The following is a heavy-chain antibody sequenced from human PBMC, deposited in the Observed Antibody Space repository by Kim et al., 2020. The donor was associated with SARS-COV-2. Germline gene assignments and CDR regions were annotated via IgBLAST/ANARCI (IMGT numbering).Heavy chain of an antibody. V-gene: IGHV4-38-2*02. CDR2: ISHGGNT. CDR3: ARQAVSGWVNFDV. Sequence: SETLSLTCTVSGSSIGSGYYWGWIRQPPGRGLEWIGSISHGGNTYYSPSLQSRVTISVDTSKEQFSLKLSSVTAADTAIYYCARQAVSGWVNFDVWGRG. D-gene: IGHD6-25*01. J-gene: IGHJ3*01. CDR1: GSSIGSGYY.